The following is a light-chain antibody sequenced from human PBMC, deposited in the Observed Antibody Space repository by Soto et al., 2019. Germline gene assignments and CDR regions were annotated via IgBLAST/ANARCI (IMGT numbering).Light chain of an antibody. J-gene: IGKJ4*01. CDR3: QQYKNWPLT. V-gene: IGKV3-15*01. CDR2: GAS. Sequence: EIVMTQSPATLSVSPGERATLSCRASQSVSGYLVWYQQKPGQAPRLLIYGASTRATGIPARFSGSGSGTEFTLTISSLQSEDFAVYYCQQYKNWPLTFGGGTKVDIK. CDR1: QSVSGY.